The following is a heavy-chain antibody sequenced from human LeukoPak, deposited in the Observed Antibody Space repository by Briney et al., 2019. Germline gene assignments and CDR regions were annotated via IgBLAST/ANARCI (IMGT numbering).Heavy chain of an antibody. CDR3: ASWGEGALDN. CDR1: GFTFSSYS. CDR2: ISSSSSYI. V-gene: IGHV3-21*01. J-gene: IGHJ4*02. Sequence: SGGTLRLSCAASGFTFSSYSMNWVRQAPGKGLEWVSSISSSSSYIYYADSVKGRFTISRDNSKNTLYLQMNSLRVEDTGVYYCASWGEGALDNWGQGTLVTVSS. D-gene: IGHD1-26*01.